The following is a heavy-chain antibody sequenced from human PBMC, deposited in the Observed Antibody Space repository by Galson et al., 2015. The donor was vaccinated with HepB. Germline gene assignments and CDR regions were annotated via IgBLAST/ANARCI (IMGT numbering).Heavy chain of an antibody. CDR3: ARGYNGFWGS. J-gene: IGHJ5*02. CDR1: GFTFSSYS. V-gene: IGHV3-48*04. CDR2: ISSSSSTI. Sequence: SLRLSCAASGFTFSSYSMNWVRQAPGKGLEWVSYISSSSSTIYYTDYVKGRFTIPRDNAKNSLYLQMNSLRAEDTAVYYCARGYNGFWGSWGQGTLVTVSP. D-gene: IGHD3/OR15-3a*01.